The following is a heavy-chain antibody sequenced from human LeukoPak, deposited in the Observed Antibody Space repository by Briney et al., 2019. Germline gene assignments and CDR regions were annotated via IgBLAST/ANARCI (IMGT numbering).Heavy chain of an antibody. D-gene: IGHD2-2*01. V-gene: IGHV1-2*04. Sequence: ASVKVSCKASGYTFTGYYMHWVRQAPGQGLEWMGWINPNSGGTNYAQKFQGWVTMTRDTSISTAYMELSRLRSDDTAVYYCAICSRYCSSTSCYRPFDYWGQGTLVTVSS. CDR3: AICSRYCSSTSCYRPFDY. CDR2: INPNSGGT. J-gene: IGHJ4*02. CDR1: GYTFTGYY.